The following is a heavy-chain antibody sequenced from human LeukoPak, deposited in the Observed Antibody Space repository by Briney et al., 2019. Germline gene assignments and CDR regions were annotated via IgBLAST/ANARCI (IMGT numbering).Heavy chain of an antibody. CDR3: ARLGAGPTYYDFWSGYSSFYFDY. Sequence: SETLSLTCAVSGGSTSSSNYYWGWIRQPPGKGLEWIGGIHYSGNTYYNPSLKSRVTISIDTSKNQFSLKLSSVTAADTAVYYCARLGAGPTYYDFWSGYSSFYFDYWGQGTLVTVSS. J-gene: IGHJ4*02. CDR2: IHYSGNT. CDR1: GGSTSSSNYY. D-gene: IGHD3-3*01. V-gene: IGHV4-39*01.